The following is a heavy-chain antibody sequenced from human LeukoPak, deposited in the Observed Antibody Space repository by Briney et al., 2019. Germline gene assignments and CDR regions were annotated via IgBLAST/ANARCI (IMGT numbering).Heavy chain of an antibody. Sequence: SETLSLTCTVSGGSISSYYWSWIRQPPGKGLEWIGYIYYSGSTNYNPSLKSRVTISVDTSKNHFSLKLSSVTAADTAVYYCARYCSGGSCFDYWGQGTLVTASS. CDR1: GGSISSYY. CDR2: IYYSGST. CDR3: ARYCSGGSCFDY. D-gene: IGHD2-15*01. J-gene: IGHJ4*02. V-gene: IGHV4-59*01.